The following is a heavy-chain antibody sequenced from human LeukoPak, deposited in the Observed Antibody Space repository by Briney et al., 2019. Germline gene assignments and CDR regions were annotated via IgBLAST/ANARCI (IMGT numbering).Heavy chain of an antibody. J-gene: IGHJ3*02. V-gene: IGHV4-4*07. CDR3: ARVLSITIFGVVINDAFDI. CDR2: IYTSGST. D-gene: IGHD3-3*01. CDR1: GGSISSYY. Sequence: SETLSLTCTVSGGSISSYYWSWIRQPAGKGLEWIGRIYTSGSTNYNPSLKSRVTMSVDTSKNQSSLKLSSVTAADTAVYYCARVLSITIFGVVINDAFDIWGQGTMVTVSS.